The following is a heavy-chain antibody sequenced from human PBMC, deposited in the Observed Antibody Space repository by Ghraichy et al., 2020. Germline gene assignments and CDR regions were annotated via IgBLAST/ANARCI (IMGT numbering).Heavy chain of an antibody. CDR3: ASLVGAPHNYYYYGLDV. D-gene: IGHD1-26*01. J-gene: IGHJ6*02. Sequence: SETLSLTCTVSGGSISSGGYYWSWIRQHPGKGLEWIGYIYYSGNTFYNPSLETRLTISIDTSKNQFSLKLSSVTTADTALYYCASLVGAPHNYYYYGLDVWGQGTTVTVSS. CDR1: GGSISSGGYY. V-gene: IGHV4-31*03. CDR2: IYYSGNT.